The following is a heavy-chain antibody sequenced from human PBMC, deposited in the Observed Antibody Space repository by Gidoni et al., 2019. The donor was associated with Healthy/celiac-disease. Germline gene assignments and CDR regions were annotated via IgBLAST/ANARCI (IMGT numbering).Heavy chain of an antibody. J-gene: IGHJ3*02. D-gene: IGHD3-22*01. CDR1: GFTFTSSA. Sequence: QMQLVQSGPEVKKPGTSVKVSCKASGFTFTSSAVQWVRQARGQRLEWIGWIVVGSGNTNYAQKFQERVTITRDMSTSTAYMELSSLRSEDTAVYYCAAVSQGYYDSSGYIDRDAFDIWGQGTMVTVSS. CDR3: AAVSQGYYDSSGYIDRDAFDI. CDR2: IVVGSGNT. V-gene: IGHV1-58*01.